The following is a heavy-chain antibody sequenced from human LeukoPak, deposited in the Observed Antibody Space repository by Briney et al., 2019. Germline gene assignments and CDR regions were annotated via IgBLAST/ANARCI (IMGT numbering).Heavy chain of an antibody. J-gene: IGHJ4*02. CDR2: ISYDGSNK. CDR3: ARDGYCSGGSCISYFDY. Sequence: GGSLRLSCAASGFTFSSYAMHWVRQAPGKGLEWVAVISYDGSNKYYADSVKGRFTISRDNSKNTLYLQMNSLRAEDTAVYYCARDGYCSGGSCISYFDYWGQGTLVTVSS. V-gene: IGHV3-30*04. CDR1: GFTFSSYA. D-gene: IGHD2-15*01.